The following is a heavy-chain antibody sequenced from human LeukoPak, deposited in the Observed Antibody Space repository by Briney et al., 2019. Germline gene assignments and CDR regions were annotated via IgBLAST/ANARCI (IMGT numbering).Heavy chain of an antibody. CDR1: GGSFSGYY. Sequence: PSETPSLTCAVYGGSFSGYYWSWIRQPPGKGLEWIGEINHSGSTNYNPSLKSRVTISVDTSKNQFSLKLSSVTAADTAVYYCARGSSVGGYYYYYGMDVWGQGTTVTVSS. CDR3: ARGSSVGGYYYYYGMDV. D-gene: IGHD4-23*01. V-gene: IGHV4-34*01. CDR2: INHSGST. J-gene: IGHJ6*02.